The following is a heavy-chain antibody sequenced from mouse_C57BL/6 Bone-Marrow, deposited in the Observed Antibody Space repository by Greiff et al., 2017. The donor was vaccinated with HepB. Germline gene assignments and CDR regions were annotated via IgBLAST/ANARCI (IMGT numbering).Heavy chain of an antibody. CDR2: ISSGGSYT. Sequence: EVKLMESGGDLVKPGGSLKLSCAASGFTFSSYGMSWVRQTPDKRLEWVATISSGGSYTYYPDSVKGRCTISRDNAKNTLYLQMSSLKSEDTAMYYCARFAYWGQGTLVTVSA. CDR1: GFTFSSYG. CDR3: ARFAY. V-gene: IGHV5-6*01. J-gene: IGHJ3*01.